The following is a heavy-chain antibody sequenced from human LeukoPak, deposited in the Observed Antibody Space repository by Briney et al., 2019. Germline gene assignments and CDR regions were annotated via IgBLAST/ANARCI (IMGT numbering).Heavy chain of an antibody. Sequence: PGGSLRLSCAASGFTFSSYAMSWVRQAPGKGLEWVSAISGSGGSTYYADSVKGRFTISRDNSKNTLYLQMNSLRAEDTAVYYCAKERGIVVVPAAHFDYWGQGTLVTVSS. V-gene: IGHV3-23*01. CDR3: AKERGIVVVPAAHFDY. CDR1: GFTFSSYA. CDR2: ISGSGGST. J-gene: IGHJ4*02. D-gene: IGHD2-2*01.